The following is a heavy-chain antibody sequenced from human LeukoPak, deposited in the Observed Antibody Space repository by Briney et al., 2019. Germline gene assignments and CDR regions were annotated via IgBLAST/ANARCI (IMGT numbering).Heavy chain of an antibody. D-gene: IGHD5-24*01. V-gene: IGHV1-2*06. CDR1: GYTFTGYY. CDR2: INPNSGGT. Sequence: ASVKVSCRASGYTFTGYYMHWVRQAPGQGLEWMGRINPNSGGTNYAQKFQGRVTMTRDTSISTAYMELSRLRSHDTAVYYCAREGIRRDGFNYDYWGQGTLVTVSS. CDR3: AREGIRRDGFNYDY. J-gene: IGHJ4*02.